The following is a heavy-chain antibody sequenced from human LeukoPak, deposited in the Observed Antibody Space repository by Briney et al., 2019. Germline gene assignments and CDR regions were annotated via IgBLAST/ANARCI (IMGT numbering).Heavy chain of an antibody. V-gene: IGHV3-30-3*01. CDR1: GFTFSSYA. Sequence: GGSLRLSCAASGFTFSSYAMHWVRQAPGKGLKWVAVISYDGSNKYYADSVKGRFTISRDNSKNTLYLQMNSLRAEDTAVYYCARAWYSSSWYESYYYYYGMDVWGQGTTVTVSS. CDR3: ARAWYSSSWYESYYYYYGMDV. D-gene: IGHD6-13*01. CDR2: ISYDGSNK. J-gene: IGHJ6*02.